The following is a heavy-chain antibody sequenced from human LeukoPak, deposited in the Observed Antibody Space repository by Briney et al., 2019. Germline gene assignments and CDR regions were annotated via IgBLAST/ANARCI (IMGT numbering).Heavy chain of an antibody. J-gene: IGHJ5*02. CDR2: ILGSGSST. CDR1: GFTFSRHA. D-gene: IGHD4-17*01. CDR3: AKAKYDYGDPVGWFDP. V-gene: IGHV3-23*01. Sequence: GGSLRLSCAASGFTFSRHAMSWVRQAPGKGLEWVSAILGSGSSTYYADSVKGRFTISRDNSKNTLYLQMNSLRAEDTAVYYCAKAKYDYGDPVGWFDPWGQGTLVTVSS.